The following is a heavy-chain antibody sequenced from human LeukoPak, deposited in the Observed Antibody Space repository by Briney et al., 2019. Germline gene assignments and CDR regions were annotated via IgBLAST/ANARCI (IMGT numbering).Heavy chain of an antibody. Sequence: PGGSLRLSCAASGFTFSSYAVSWVRQAPGKGLEWVSAISGSGGSTYYADSVKGRFTISRDNSKNTLYLQMNSLRADDTAVYYCGRDDESSSSAEDYWGQGTLVTVSS. CDR2: ISGSGGST. CDR1: GFTFSSYA. V-gene: IGHV3-23*01. CDR3: GRDDESSSSAEDY. D-gene: IGHD6-6*01. J-gene: IGHJ4*02.